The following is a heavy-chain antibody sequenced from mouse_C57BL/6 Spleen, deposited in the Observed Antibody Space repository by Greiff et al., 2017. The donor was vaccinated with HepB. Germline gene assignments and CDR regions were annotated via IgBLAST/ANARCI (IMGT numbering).Heavy chain of an antibody. J-gene: IGHJ2*01. Sequence: EVQGVESGGGLVKPGGSLKLSCAASGFTFSSYAMSWVRQTPEKRLEWVATISDGGSYTYYPDNVKGRFTISRDNAKNNLYLQMSHLKSEDTAMYYCARDRYYGSFDYWGQGTTLTVSS. D-gene: IGHD1-1*01. CDR1: GFTFSSYA. CDR3: ARDRYYGSFDY. CDR2: ISDGGSYT. V-gene: IGHV5-4*01.